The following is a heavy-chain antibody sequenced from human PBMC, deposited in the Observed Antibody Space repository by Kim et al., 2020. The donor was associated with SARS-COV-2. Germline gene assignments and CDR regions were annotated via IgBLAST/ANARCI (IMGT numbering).Heavy chain of an antibody. Sequence: DSVKGRFTISRDNSKNTLCLQINRLRADDTAVYYCAKGVYYYGSGGIDYWGQGTLVTVSS. J-gene: IGHJ4*02. CDR3: AKGVYYYGSGGIDY. V-gene: IGHV3-23*03. D-gene: IGHD3-10*01.